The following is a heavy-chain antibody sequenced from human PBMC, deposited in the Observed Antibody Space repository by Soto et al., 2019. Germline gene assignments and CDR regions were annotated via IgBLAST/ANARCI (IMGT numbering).Heavy chain of an antibody. J-gene: IGHJ4*02. CDR1: GDTFTDYY. CDR3: ARGGHVVVVTAALDY. D-gene: IGHD2-21*02. Sequence: GASVKVSCEASGDTFTDYYIHWVRQAPGQGLEWMGTVNPSGGHTTYAQHFLGRVTMTRDTSTSTLYMELTSLTSGDTAIYYCARGGHVVVVTAALDYWGQGTLVTVSS. V-gene: IGHV1-46*01. CDR2: VNPSGGHT.